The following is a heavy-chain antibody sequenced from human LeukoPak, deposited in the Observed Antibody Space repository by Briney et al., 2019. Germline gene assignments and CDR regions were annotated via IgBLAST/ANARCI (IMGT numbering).Heavy chain of an antibody. CDR2: IYYSGST. CDR3: ATYRWVAARRGYYYYMDV. V-gene: IGHV4-39*07. Sequence: SETLSLTCTVSGGSISSSSYYWGWIRQPPGKGLEWIGSIYYSGSTYYNPSLKSRVTISVDTAKNQFSLKLSSVTAADTAVYYCATYRWVAARRGYYYYMDVWGKGTTVTVSS. J-gene: IGHJ6*03. CDR1: GGSISSSSYY. D-gene: IGHD6-6*01.